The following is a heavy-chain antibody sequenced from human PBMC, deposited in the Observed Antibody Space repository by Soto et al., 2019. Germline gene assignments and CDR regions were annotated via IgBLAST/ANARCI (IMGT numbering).Heavy chain of an antibody. J-gene: IGHJ6*02. CDR1: GGSINSGGYY. V-gene: IGHV4-31*03. CDR2: IDYSGST. CDR3: ASAAPRNSYYYYGMDV. D-gene: IGHD1-1*01. Sequence: QVQLQESGPGLVKPSQTLSLTCTVSGGSINSGGYYWSWIRQHPGKGLEWIGYIDYSGSTYYNPSVKTRVTITIDTAERHFALNLTSVTDADTAVYYCASAAPRNSYYYYGMDVWGQGTTVTVSS.